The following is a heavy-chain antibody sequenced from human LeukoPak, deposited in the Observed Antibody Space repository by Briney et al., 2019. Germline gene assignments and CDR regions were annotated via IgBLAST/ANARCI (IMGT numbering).Heavy chain of an antibody. CDR1: GGSISSYY. CDR2: IYYSGST. J-gene: IGHJ4*02. D-gene: IGHD3-9*01. V-gene: IGHV4-39*01. Sequence: PSETLSFTCTVSGGSISSYYWGWIRQPPGKGLEWIGSIYYSGSTYYNPSLKSRVTISVDTSKNQFSLKLSSVTAADTAVYYCARHGDILTGYGLGYFDYWGQGTLVTVSS. CDR3: ARHGDILTGYGLGYFDY.